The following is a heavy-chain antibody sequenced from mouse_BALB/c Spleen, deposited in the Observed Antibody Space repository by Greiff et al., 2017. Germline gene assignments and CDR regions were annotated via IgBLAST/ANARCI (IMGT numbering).Heavy chain of an antibody. CDR1: GFTFSSFG. V-gene: IGHV5-17*02. D-gene: IGHD1-1*01. CDR3: ARDYGSSVAMDY. Sequence: EVQLVESGGGLVQPGGSRKLSCAASGFTFSSFGMHWVRQAPEKGLEWVAYISSGSSTIYYADTVKGRFTISRDNPKNTLFLQMTSLRSEDTAMYYCARDYGSSVAMDYWGQGTSVTVSA. J-gene: IGHJ4*01. CDR2: ISSGSSTI.